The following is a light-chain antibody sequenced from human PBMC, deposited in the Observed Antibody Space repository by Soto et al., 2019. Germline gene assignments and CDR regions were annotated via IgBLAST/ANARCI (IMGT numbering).Light chain of an antibody. J-gene: IGKJ4*01. CDR1: QSISSY. V-gene: IGKV1-39*01. CDR3: QQSYSTRKLT. Sequence: DIHMTQSPSSLSASVGDRVTITCRASQSISSYLNWYQQKPGKAPKLLIYAASSLQSGVPSRFSGSGSGTDFTLTISSLQPEDFATYYCQQSYSTRKLTFGGGTKVDIK. CDR2: AAS.